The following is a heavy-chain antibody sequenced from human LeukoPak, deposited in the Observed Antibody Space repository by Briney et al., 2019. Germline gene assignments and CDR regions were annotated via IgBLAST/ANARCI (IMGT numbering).Heavy chain of an antibody. Sequence: GGSLRLSCAASGFTFSNCGMTWVRQAPGKGMEWVSSISYNGGSTYYADSVKGRFTVSIDNSRDTLYVQMNRLRVEDTAVFYCAKGFYTYEYWGKGTLVTVSS. CDR2: ISYNGGST. J-gene: IGHJ4*01. V-gene: IGHV3-23*01. D-gene: IGHD3-16*01. CDR1: GFTFSNCG. CDR3: AKGFYTYEY.